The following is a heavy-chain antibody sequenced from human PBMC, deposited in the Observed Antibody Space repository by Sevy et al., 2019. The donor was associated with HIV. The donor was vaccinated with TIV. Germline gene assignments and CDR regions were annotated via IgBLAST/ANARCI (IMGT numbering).Heavy chain of an antibody. D-gene: IGHD6-13*01. CDR3: ARGGKPYSSSWPAFDI. CDR2: IIPIFGTA. J-gene: IGHJ3*02. Sequence: ASVKVSCKASGGTFSSYAISWVRQAPGQGLEWMGGIIPIFGTANYAQKFQGRVTITADESTSTAYMELGSLRSEDTAVYYCARGGKPYSSSWPAFDIWGQGTMVTVSS. CDR1: GGTFSSYA. V-gene: IGHV1-69*13.